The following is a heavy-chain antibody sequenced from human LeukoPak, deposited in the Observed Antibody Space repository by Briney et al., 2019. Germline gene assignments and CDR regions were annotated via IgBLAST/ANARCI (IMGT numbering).Heavy chain of an antibody. CDR1: GGSVSSGSYY. CDR3: ARDMGAPDYGSYSVDY. CDR2: IHYSGSA. Sequence: SETLSLTCTVSGGSVSSGSYYWRWIRQPPGRGLEWIAYIHYSGSAAYNPSLKSRVTISRDMSTNQFSLKMTSVTAADTAVYFCARDMGAPDYGSYSVDYWGQGTLVTVSS. V-gene: IGHV4-61*01. J-gene: IGHJ4*02. D-gene: IGHD4-23*01.